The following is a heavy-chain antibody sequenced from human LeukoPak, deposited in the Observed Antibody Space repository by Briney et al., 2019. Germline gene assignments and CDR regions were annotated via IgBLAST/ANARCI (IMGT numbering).Heavy chain of an antibody. J-gene: IGHJ3*02. Sequence: GGSLRLSCAASGFTFSSYAMSWVRQAPGKGLEWVSAISGSGGSTYYADSVKGRFTISRDNSKNTLYLQMNSLRAEDTAVYYCARDLGEGDAFDIWGQGTMVTVSS. CDR2: ISGSGGST. CDR1: GFTFSSYA. V-gene: IGHV3-23*01. CDR3: ARDLGEGDAFDI.